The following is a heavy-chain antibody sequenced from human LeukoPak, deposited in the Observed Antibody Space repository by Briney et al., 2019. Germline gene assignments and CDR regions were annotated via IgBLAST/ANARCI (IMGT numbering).Heavy chain of an antibody. Sequence: GRSLRLSCAASGFTFSSYAMHWVRQAPGKGLEWVAVISYHGSNKYYADSVKGRFTISRDNSKNTLYMQMNSLRAEDTAVYYCAKDYGGNSDYFDYWGQGTLVTVSS. CDR3: AKDYGGNSDYFDY. CDR1: GFTFSSYA. J-gene: IGHJ4*02. V-gene: IGHV3-30*01. CDR2: ISYHGSNK. D-gene: IGHD4-23*01.